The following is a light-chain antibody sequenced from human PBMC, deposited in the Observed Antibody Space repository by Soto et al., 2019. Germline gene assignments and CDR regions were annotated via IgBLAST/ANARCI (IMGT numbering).Light chain of an antibody. CDR2: ESS. J-gene: IGKJ5*01. V-gene: IGKV4-1*01. Sequence: IGLPLFQKTLAVPLGERATINCKSSRSVLYSSNNNNYIAWYQQKPGKAPKVLIYESSLLQTGVPSRFSGSGSGTDFTLTISSLQPEDFATYYCQHFKSLPITFGEGTRLDI. CDR1: RSVLYSSNNNNY. CDR3: QHFKSLPIT.